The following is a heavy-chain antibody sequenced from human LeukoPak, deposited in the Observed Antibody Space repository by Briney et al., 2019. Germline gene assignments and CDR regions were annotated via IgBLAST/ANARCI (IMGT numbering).Heavy chain of an antibody. Sequence: PSETLSLTCTVSGGSISSGGYYWSWIRQPPGKGLEWIGYIYHSGSTYYNPSLKSRVTISVDRSKNQFSLKLSSVTAADTAVYYCARASTIFGVVIDYWGQGTLVTVSS. D-gene: IGHD3-3*01. CDR3: ARASTIFGVVIDY. V-gene: IGHV4-30-2*01. CDR1: GGSISSGGYY. CDR2: IYHSGST. J-gene: IGHJ4*02.